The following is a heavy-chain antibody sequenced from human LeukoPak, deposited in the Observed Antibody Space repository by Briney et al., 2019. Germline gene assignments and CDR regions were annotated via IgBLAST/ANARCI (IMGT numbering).Heavy chain of an antibody. J-gene: IGHJ4*02. CDR2: IYYSGST. CDR3: ARLHYYDTSGYPYYFDY. Sequence: SETLSLTCAVYGGSFSGYYWSWIRQPPGKGLEWIGYIYYSGSTNYNPPLKSRVTISVDRSKNQFSLKLSSVTAADTAVFYCARLHYYDTSGYPYYFDYWGQGTLVTVSS. CDR1: GGSFSGYY. V-gene: IGHV4-59*08. D-gene: IGHD3-22*01.